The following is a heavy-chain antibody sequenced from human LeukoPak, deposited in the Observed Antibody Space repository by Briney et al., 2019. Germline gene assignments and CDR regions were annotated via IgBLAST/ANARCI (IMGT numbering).Heavy chain of an antibody. V-gene: IGHV1-18*01. Sequence: ASVKVSCKASGYTFTSYGISWVRQAPGQGLEWMGWINAYNGNTNYAQKLQGRVTMTTDTSTSTAYMELRSLRSDDTAVYYCAREFRTYYDFWSGYHIFDFWGQGTLVTVSS. J-gene: IGHJ4*02. CDR3: AREFRTYYDFWSGYHIFDF. CDR1: GYTFTSYG. CDR2: INAYNGNT. D-gene: IGHD3-3*01.